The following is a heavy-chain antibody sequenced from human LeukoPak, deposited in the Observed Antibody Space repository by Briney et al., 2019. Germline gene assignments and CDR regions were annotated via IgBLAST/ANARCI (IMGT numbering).Heavy chain of an antibody. V-gene: IGHV4-34*01. Sequence: SETLSLTCAVYGGSFSGYYWSWIRQPPGKGLEWIGEINHSGSTNYNPSLKSRVTISVDTSKNQFSLKLSSVTAADTAVYYCARGYSNYPWDYWGQGTLATVSS. D-gene: IGHD4-11*01. CDR2: INHSGST. J-gene: IGHJ4*02. CDR1: GGSFSGYY. CDR3: ARGYSNYPWDY.